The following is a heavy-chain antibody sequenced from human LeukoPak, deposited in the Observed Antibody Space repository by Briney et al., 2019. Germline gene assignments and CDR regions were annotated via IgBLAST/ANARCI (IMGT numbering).Heavy chain of an antibody. CDR3: AKGHDDFRQFDF. D-gene: IGHD3-3*01. CDR1: GGTFANYA. Sequence: ASVKVSCKASGGTFANYAISWVRKAPGQGLEWMGGIIPIFRTGHSAQKFQGRLTITADESTRTTYMELSSLRSEDTAVYYCAKGHDDFRQFDFWGQGTLVIVSS. V-gene: IGHV1-69*01. J-gene: IGHJ4*02. CDR2: IIPIFRTG.